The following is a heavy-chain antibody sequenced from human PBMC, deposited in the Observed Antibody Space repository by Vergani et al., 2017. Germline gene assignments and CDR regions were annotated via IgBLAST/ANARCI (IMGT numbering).Heavy chain of an antibody. CDR3: ARDGGGNGDFDY. J-gene: IGHJ4*02. D-gene: IGHD4-23*01. Sequence: EVQLVESGGGLVKPGGSLRLSCAASGFTFSSYSMNWVRQAPGKGREWVSSISSSSSYIYYADSVKGRFTISRDNAKNSLYLQMNSLRAEDTAVYYCARDGGGNGDFDYWGQGTLVTVSS. CDR2: ISSSSSYI. CDR1: GFTFSSYS. V-gene: IGHV3-21*01.